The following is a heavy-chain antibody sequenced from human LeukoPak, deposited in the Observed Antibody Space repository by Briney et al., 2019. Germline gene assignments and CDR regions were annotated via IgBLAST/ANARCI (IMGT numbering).Heavy chain of an antibody. Sequence: GASVKVSCKASGYTFTSYGISWVRQAPGQGLEWMGWISAYNGNTNYAQKLQGRVTMTRDTSTSTVYMELSSLRSEDTAVYYCARERGTTRGGDIDYWGQGTLVTVSS. D-gene: IGHD1-14*01. J-gene: IGHJ4*02. CDR2: ISAYNGNT. CDR1: GYTFTSYG. V-gene: IGHV1-18*01. CDR3: ARERGTTRGGDIDY.